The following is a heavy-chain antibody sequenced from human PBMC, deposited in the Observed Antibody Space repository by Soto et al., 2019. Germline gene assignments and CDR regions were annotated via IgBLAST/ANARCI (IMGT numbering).Heavy chain of an antibody. CDR1: GGTFNNYP. V-gene: IGHV1-69*01. CDR2: SIPIFGTA. D-gene: IGHD5-12*01. CDR3: ARGRGYSGDDHYYYFDMDV. J-gene: IGHJ6*02. Sequence: QVQLVQSGAEVKKPGSSVKVSCKASGGTFNNYPITWVRQAPGEGLEWMGGSIPIFGTANYAQKFQGRVTISLDESTSTAYMELSSLGSEDTAVYYCARGRGYSGDDHYYYFDMDVWGQGTTVTVSS.